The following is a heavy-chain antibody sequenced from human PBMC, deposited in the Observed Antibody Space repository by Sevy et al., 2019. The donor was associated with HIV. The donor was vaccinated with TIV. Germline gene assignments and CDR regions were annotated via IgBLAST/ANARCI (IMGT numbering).Heavy chain of an antibody. V-gene: IGHV1-8*01. CDR1: GYTFTSYD. CDR3: ARGRNIVVVPAAIRGRYYYYMDV. Sequence: ASVKVSCKASGYTFTSYDINWVRQATGQGLEWMGWMNPNSGNTGYAQKFQGRVTMTRNTSISTAYMELSSLRSEDTAVYYCARGRNIVVVPAAIRGRYYYYMDVWGKGTTVTVSS. J-gene: IGHJ6*03. CDR2: MNPNSGNT. D-gene: IGHD2-2*02.